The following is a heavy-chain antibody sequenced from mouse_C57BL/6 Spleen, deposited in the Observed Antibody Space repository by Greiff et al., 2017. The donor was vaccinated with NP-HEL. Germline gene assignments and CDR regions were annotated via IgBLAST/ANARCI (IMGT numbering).Heavy chain of an antibody. CDR2: IRLKSDNYAT. Sequence: EVKVEESGGGLVQPGGSMKLSCVASGFTFSNYWMNWVRQSPEKGLEWVAQIRLKSDNYATHYAESVKGRFTISRDDSKSSVYLQMNNLRAEDTGIYYCTEKLPYWYFDVWGTGTTVTVSS. J-gene: IGHJ1*03. V-gene: IGHV6-3*01. CDR3: TEKLPYWYFDV. CDR1: GFTFSNYW.